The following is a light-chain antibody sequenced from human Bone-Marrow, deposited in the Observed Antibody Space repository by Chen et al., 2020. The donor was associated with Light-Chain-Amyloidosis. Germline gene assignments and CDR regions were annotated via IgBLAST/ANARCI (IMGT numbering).Light chain of an antibody. CDR2: DIR. J-gene: IGLJ1*01. V-gene: IGLV2-11*01. CDR1: SSDVGAYHY. CDR3: CSYAGSYTRV. Sequence: QSALTQPPSVSGSPGQSVTLSFTGTSSDVGAYHYVSWDQPHPGKAPKLMIYDIRGRPSGVPVRFSGSGSGNTASLTISGLQDEDEADYYCCSYAGSYTRVFGTGTKVTVL.